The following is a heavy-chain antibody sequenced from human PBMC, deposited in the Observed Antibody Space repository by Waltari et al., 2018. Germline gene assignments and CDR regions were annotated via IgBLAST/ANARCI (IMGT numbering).Heavy chain of an antibody. V-gene: IGHV1-24*01. CDR3: ATDHGGYCSGGSCYSGWFDP. CDR2: FDPEDGET. D-gene: IGHD2-15*01. J-gene: IGHJ5*02. Sequence: QVQLVQSGAEVKKPGASVKVSCKVSGYTLTELSMHWVRQAPGNGLEWMGGFDPEDGETIYAQKFQGRVTMTEDTSTDTAYMELSSLRSEDTAVYYCATDHGGYCSGGSCYSGWFDPWGQGTLVTVSS. CDR1: GYTLTELS.